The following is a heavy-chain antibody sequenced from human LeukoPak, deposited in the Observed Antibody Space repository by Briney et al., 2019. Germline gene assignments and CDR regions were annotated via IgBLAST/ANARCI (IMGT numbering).Heavy chain of an antibody. CDR2: INAGNGNT. D-gene: IGHD6-13*01. Sequence: ASVKVSCKASGYTFINYAINWGRQAPGQRPEWIGWINAGNGNTKYSQKFQGRVTITRDTSASTAYMELSSLTSEDTGIYFCARGPRAAADDYWGQGTLVTVSS. V-gene: IGHV1-3*01. J-gene: IGHJ4*02. CDR3: ARGPRAAADDY. CDR1: GYTFINYA.